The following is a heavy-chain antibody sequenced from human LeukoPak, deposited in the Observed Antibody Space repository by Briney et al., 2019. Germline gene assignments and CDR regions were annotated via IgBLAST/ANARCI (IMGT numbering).Heavy chain of an antibody. Sequence: TSETLSLTCTVSGYSISSGFSWGWIRQPPGRGLEWVGTFYHSGITHYNPSLKSRVTISVDMSKNQFALKLTSVTVADTAVYYCARGSYSDYVVNYWGQGILVTVSS. CDR3: ARGSYSDYVVNY. D-gene: IGHD4-11*01. CDR1: GYSISSGFS. CDR2: FYHSGIT. J-gene: IGHJ1*01. V-gene: IGHV4-38-2*02.